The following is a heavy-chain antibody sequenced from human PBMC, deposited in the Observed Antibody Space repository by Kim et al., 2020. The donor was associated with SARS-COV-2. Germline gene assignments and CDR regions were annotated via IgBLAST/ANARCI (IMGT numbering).Heavy chain of an antibody. D-gene: IGHD3-22*01. CDR2: INSDGSST. CDR1: GFTFSSYW. J-gene: IGHJ6*02. Sequence: GGSLRLSCAASGFTFSSYWMHWVRQAPGKGLVWVSRINSDGSSTSYADSVKGRFTISRDNAKNTLYLQMNSLRAEDTAVYYCARERGPEYYYDSSGPPIRYYYYGMDVWGQGTTVTVSS. CDR3: ARERGPEYYYDSSGPPIRYYYYGMDV. V-gene: IGHV3-74*01.